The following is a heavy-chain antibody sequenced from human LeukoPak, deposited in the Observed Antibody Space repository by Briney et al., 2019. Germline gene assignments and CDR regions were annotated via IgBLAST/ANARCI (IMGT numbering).Heavy chain of an antibody. CDR3: ARDFNSVDY. CDR1: GFTFSTYT. D-gene: IGHD4-23*01. Sequence: PGGSLRLSCAASGFTFSTYTMSWVRQTPGKGLEWVSAISGSGGNTYYADSVKGRFTISRDNSKNTLYLQMNSLRAEDTAVYYCARDFNSVDYWGQGTLVTVSS. V-gene: IGHV3-23*01. J-gene: IGHJ4*02. CDR2: ISGSGGNT.